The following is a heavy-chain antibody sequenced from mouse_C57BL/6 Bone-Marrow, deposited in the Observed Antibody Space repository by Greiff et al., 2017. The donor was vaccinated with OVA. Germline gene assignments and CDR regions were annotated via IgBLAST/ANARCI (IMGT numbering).Heavy chain of an antibody. V-gene: IGHV6-3*01. D-gene: IGHD1-1*01. J-gene: IGHJ4*01. CDR1: GFTFSNYW. CDR3: TVLLPSSYAMDY. CDR2: IRLKSDNYAT. Sequence: EVKVEESGGGLVQPGGSMKLSCVASGFTFSNYWMNWVRQSPEKGLEWVAQIRLKSDNYATHYAESVKGRFTISRDDSKSSVYLQMNNLRAEDTGIYYCTVLLPSSYAMDYWGQGTSVTVSS.